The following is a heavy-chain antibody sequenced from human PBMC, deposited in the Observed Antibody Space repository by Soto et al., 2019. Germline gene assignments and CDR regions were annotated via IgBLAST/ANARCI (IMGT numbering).Heavy chain of an antibody. CDR3: ARDSGGLRLGESSLYGEKDSFDV. V-gene: IGHV4-34*01. CDR2: INHSGST. CDR1: GGSFSGYY. D-gene: IGHD3-16*02. J-gene: IGHJ3*01. Sequence: VSLTCAVYGGSFSGYYWSWIRQPPGKGLEWIGEINHSGSTNYNPSLKSRVTISVDTSKNQFSLKLSSVTAADTAVYYCARDSGGLRLGESSLYGEKDSFDVWDQGT.